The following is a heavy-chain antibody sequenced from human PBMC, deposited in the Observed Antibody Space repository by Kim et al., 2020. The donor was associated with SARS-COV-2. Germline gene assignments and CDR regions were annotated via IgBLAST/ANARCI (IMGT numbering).Heavy chain of an antibody. V-gene: IGHV3-13*01. CDR2: IETGGET. J-gene: IGHJ6*02. CDR1: GFTFKSHG. CDR3: VRDGSGSLPYSMDV. Sequence: GGSLRLSCAASGFTFKSHGMHWVRQVIGKGLEWISIIETGGETYYADSVKGRFTISREKAKNSLYLQMSSLRVGDTAVYYXVRDGSGSLPYSMDVWGQGTAVTVSS. D-gene: IGHD3-10*01.